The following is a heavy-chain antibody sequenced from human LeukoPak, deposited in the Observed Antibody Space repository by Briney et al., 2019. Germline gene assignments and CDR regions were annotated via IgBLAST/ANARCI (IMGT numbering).Heavy chain of an antibody. D-gene: IGHD3-10*01. CDR3: ARSGEFLAMPSDI. J-gene: IGHJ3*02. CDR2: ISSSGSTI. Sequence: GGSLRLSCAASGFTFGDYYMSWIRQAPGKGLEWVSYISSSGSTIYYADSVKGRFTISRDNAKNSLYLQMNSLRAEDTAVYYCARSGEFLAMPSDIWGQGTMVTVSS. CDR1: GFTFGDYY. V-gene: IGHV3-11*04.